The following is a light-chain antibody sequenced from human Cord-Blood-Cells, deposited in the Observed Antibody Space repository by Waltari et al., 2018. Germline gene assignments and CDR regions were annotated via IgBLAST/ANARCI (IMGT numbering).Light chain of an antibody. V-gene: IGLV2-14*01. CDR2: DVS. CDR1: SSDVGVYNY. J-gene: IGLJ2*01. CDR3: SSYTSSSTVV. Sequence: HSALTQPASVSGSPGQSITISCTGTSSDVGVYNYVSWYQQHPGKAPKPMIYDVSNRPSGVSNRFSVSKSGNTASLTISGLQAEDEADYYCSSYTSSSTVVFGGGTKLTVL.